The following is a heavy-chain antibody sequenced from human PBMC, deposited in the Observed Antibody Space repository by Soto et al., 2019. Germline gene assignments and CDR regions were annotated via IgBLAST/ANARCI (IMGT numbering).Heavy chain of an antibody. Sequence: PSQTLSLPCALSGDSVSSNTASWNWIRQSPSRGLEWLGRTYFRSKWYNDYAVSVKSRIIINPDTSNHQFSLQLNSVTPEDTAVYFCAKGDNLGPTTGYAFDPWGQGIMVTVSS. CDR1: GDSVSSNTAS. CDR3: AKGDNLGPTTGYAFDP. J-gene: IGHJ5*02. D-gene: IGHD5-12*01. V-gene: IGHV6-1*01. CDR2: TYFRSKWYN.